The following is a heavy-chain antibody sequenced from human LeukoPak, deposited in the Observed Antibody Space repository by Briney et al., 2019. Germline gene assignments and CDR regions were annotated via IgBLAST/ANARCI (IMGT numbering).Heavy chain of an antibody. CDR3: AKDRGYGIDV. CDR2: IRRDGSYK. V-gene: IGHV3-30*02. Sequence: GGSLRLSCAASGFSFSGYVMYWVRQAPGKGLEGVAVIRRDGSYKDYADSVKGRFTISRDNHKYTVSLEMNSLRPEDTAVYYCAKDRGYGIDVWGKGTTVTVPS. J-gene: IGHJ6*04. CDR1: GFSFSGYV.